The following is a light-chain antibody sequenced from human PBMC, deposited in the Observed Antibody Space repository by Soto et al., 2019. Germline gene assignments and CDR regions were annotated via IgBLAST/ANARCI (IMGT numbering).Light chain of an antibody. CDR2: DVS. J-gene: IGLJ2*01. CDR3: SSYTTSDTVV. CDR1: SSDVGAYNY. V-gene: IGLV2-14*01. Sequence: QSALTQPASVSGSPGQSITISCTGTSSDVGAYNYVSWYQQHPGKAPKLIIYDVSNRPSGVSNRFSGSKSGNTASLTISGLQDEDEADYYCSSYTTSDTVVFGGGTKVTVL.